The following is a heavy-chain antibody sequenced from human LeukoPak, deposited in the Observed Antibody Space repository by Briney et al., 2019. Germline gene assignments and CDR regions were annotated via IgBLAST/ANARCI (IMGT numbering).Heavy chain of an antibody. Sequence: PGGSLRLSCAASGFSFNTYWMHWVRQVPGKGLVWVSRMNTDGSDRSYADSVKGRFTISRDNAKNTLYLQMNSLRAEDTAVYYCARDHSSWEVPSDYWGQGTLVTVSS. J-gene: IGHJ4*02. CDR1: GFSFNTYW. CDR3: ARDHSSWEVPSDY. CDR2: MNTDGSDR. V-gene: IGHV3-74*01. D-gene: IGHD6-13*01.